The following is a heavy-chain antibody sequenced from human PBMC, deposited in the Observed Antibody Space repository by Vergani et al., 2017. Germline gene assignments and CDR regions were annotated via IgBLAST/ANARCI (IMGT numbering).Heavy chain of an antibody. V-gene: IGHV4-34*01. CDR2: INHSGST. CDR3: AADPCDILTGPNYYYYGMDV. D-gene: IGHD3-9*01. CDR1: GGSFSGYY. Sequence: QVQLQQWGAGLLKPSETLSLTCAVYGGSFSGYYWSWIRQPPGKGLEWIGEINHSGSTNYNPSLKSRVTISVDTSKNQFSLKLSSVTAADTAVYYCAADPCDILTGPNYYYYGMDVWGQGTTVTVSS. J-gene: IGHJ6*02.